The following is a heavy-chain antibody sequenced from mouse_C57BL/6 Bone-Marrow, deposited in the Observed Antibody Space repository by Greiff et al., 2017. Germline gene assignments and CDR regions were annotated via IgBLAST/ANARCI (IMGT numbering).Heavy chain of an antibody. D-gene: IGHD1-1*01. V-gene: IGHV3-5*02. CDR2: IYYSGTI. Sequence: DVQLQESGPGLVKPSQTVSLTCTVTGISITTGNYRWSWIRQFPGNKLEWIGYIYYSGTITYNPSLTSRTPITRDTSKNQFFLEMNSLTAEDTATYYCARAVGASYWYFDVWGAGTTVTVSS. CDR3: ARAVGASYWYFDV. J-gene: IGHJ1*01. CDR1: GISITTGNYR.